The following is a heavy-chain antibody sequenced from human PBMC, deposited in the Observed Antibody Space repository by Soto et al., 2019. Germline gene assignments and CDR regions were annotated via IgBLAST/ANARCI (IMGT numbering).Heavy chain of an antibody. J-gene: IGHJ4*02. CDR1: GFPFSTYW. Sequence: EVQLLGSGGGLVQPGGSLRLSCVGSGFPFSTYWMNWVRQAPGKGLEWVANINPDGNVGTDVDSVRGRFTTSRDNAKTALYLQMNSLRADDTAVYFCAGWGGHDYNNWGQGIMVTVSS. V-gene: IGHV3-7*03. CDR3: AGWGGHDYNN. CDR2: INPDGNVG. D-gene: IGHD4-4*01.